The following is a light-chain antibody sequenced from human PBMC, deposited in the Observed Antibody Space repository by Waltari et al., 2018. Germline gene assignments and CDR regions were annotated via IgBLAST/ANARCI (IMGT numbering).Light chain of an antibody. Sequence: QSVLTQPPSASGTPGQRVTISCSGGRPNIGNTYVFWDKQSPGTAPKLLTYRIYQRPSGVPVRFSGSKSGTSASLAISGLRSEDEADYYCAAWDDSLSVWVFGGGTKLTVL. CDR2: RIY. V-gene: IGLV1-47*01. J-gene: IGLJ3*02. CDR1: RPNIGNTY. CDR3: AAWDDSLSVWV.